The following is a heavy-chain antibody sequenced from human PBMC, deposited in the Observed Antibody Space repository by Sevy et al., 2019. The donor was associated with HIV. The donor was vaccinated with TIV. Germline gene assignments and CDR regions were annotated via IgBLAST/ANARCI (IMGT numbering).Heavy chain of an antibody. V-gene: IGHV3-48*02. CDR3: AREGSVVVAGFYYYYGMGV. CDR1: GFTFSTYS. D-gene: IGHD6-19*01. CDR2: ISSSSSTI. J-gene: IGHJ6*02. Sequence: GGSLRLSCAASGFTFSTYSMNWVRQAPGKGLEWVSYISSSSSTIYYADSVKGRFTISRDNAKNSLYLQMNSLRDEDTAVYYCAREGSVVVAGFYYYYGMGVWGQGTTVTGSS.